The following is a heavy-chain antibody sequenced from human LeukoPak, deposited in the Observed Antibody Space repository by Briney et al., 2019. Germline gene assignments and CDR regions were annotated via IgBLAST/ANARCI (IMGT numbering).Heavy chain of an antibody. D-gene: IGHD1-26*01. CDR2: ISSSSSYI. J-gene: IGHJ4*02. Sequence: PGGSLRLSCAASGFTFSNYDMHWVRQAPGKGLEWVSSISSSSSYIYYADSVKGRFTISRDNAKNSLYLQMNSLRAEDTAVYYCARASYGVTRSYFDYWGQGTLVTVSS. CDR1: GFTFSNYD. V-gene: IGHV3-21*01. CDR3: ARASYGVTRSYFDY.